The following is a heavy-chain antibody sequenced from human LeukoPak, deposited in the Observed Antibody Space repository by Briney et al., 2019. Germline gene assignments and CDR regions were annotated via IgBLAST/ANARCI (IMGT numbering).Heavy chain of an antibody. CDR1: GGSISSGDYY. D-gene: IGHD2-2*01. CDR2: IYYSGST. Sequence: TLSLTCTVSGGSISSGDYYWSWIRQPPGKGLEWIGYIYYSGSTYYNPSLKSRVTISVDTSKNQFSLKLSSVTAADTAVYYCARVHQLLPYSFDYWGQGTLVTVSS. V-gene: IGHV4-30-4*08. CDR3: ARVHQLLPYSFDY. J-gene: IGHJ4*02.